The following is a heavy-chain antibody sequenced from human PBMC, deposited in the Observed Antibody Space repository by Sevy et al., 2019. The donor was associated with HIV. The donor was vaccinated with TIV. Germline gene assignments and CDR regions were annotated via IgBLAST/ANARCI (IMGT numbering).Heavy chain of an antibody. V-gene: IGHV3-30-3*01. J-gene: IGHJ3*02. CDR3: ARDPGSDAFDI. Sequence: GGSLRLSCAASGFTFSSYTMHWVRQAPGKGLEWVAVISYDGSNKYYADSVKGRFTISRDNSKNTLYLQMNSLRAEDTAVYYCARDPGSDAFDIWGQGTMVTVSS. CDR2: ISYDGSNK. CDR1: GFTFSSYT.